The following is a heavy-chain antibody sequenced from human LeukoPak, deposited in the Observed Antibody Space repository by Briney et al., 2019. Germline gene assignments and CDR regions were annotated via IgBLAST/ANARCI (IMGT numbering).Heavy chain of an antibody. CDR2: INPNNGGT. J-gene: IGHJ3*02. CDR3: AGEDNSSGYRPFDI. Sequence: ASVKVSCKASGYTFSGYYIHWVRQAPGQGLEWMGRINPNNGGTNHAQKFQGRVTMTRDMSMSTAYMELSRLRSDDTVVYYCAGEDNSSGYRPFDIWGQGTMVTVPS. V-gene: IGHV1-2*05. D-gene: IGHD3-22*01. CDR1: GYTFSGYY.